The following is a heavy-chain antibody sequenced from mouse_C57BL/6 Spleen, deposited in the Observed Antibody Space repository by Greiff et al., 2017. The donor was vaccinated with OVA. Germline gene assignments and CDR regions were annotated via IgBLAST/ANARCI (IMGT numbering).Heavy chain of an antibody. CDR3: ARGEGYYSNNGYAMDY. CDR2: IDPNSGGT. D-gene: IGHD2-5*01. Sequence: QVQLKQPGAELVKPGASVKLSCKASGYTFTSYWMHWVKQRPGRGLEWIGRIDPNSGGTKYNEKFKSKAALTVDKPSSTAYMQLSSLTSEDSAVYYCARGEGYYSNNGYAMDYWGQGTSVTVSS. CDR1: GYTFTSYW. V-gene: IGHV1-72*01. J-gene: IGHJ4*01.